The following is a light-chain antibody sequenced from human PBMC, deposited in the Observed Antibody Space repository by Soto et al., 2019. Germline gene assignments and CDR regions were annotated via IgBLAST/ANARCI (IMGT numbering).Light chain of an antibody. CDR2: DVA. CDR3: SSYSSRDTVI. J-gene: IGLJ2*01. CDR1: STDFGGQTY. V-gene: IGLV2-14*03. Sequence: QSALTQPASVSGSLGQSITISCTGTSTDFGGQTYVSWYQQHPGRAPKLMIYDVAYRPSEVSNRFSGSKSGNTASLTISGLQAEDEADYYCSSYSSRDTVIFGGGTKLTVL.